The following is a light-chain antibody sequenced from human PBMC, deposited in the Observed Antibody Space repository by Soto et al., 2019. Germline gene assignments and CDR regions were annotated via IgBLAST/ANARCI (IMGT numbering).Light chain of an antibody. J-gene: IGLJ1*01. CDR2: EVS. CDR1: SSDVGGYNY. Sequence: QSALTQPASVSGSPGQSITISCTGTSSDVGGYNYVSWYQQHPGKAPKLMIYEVSNRPSGVSNRFSGSKSGNTASLTISGLXXXXXXXXXCSSYTSSSTPYVFGTGTKLTVL. CDR3: SSYTSSSTPYV. V-gene: IGLV2-14*01.